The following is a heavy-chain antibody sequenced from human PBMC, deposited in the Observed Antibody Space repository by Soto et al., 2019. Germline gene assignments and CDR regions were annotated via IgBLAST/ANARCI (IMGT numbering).Heavy chain of an antibody. CDR2: MNTNSGNT. Sequence: ASVKVSCKASGYTFTSYDINWVRQATGQGLEWMGWMNTNSGNTGYAQKFQGRVTMTRNTSISTAYMELSSLRSEDTAVYYCARGSGSRYSSGWYWGLLDWFDPWGQGTLVTVSS. D-gene: IGHD6-19*01. CDR1: GYTFTSYD. CDR3: ARGSGSRYSSGWYWGLLDWFDP. V-gene: IGHV1-8*01. J-gene: IGHJ5*02.